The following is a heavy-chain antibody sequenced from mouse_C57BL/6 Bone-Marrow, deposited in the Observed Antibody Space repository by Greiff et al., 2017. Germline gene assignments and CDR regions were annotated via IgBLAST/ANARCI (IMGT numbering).Heavy chain of an antibody. CDR1: GYTFTSYG. CDR2: IYPRSGNT. J-gene: IGHJ4*01. CDR3: ARGAYSFFYAMDY. D-gene: IGHD2-12*01. V-gene: IGHV1-81*01. Sequence: VQLQQSGAELARPGASVKLSCKASGYTFTSYGISWVKQRNGKGLEWIGEIYPRSGNTYYNEKFKGKATLTADKSSSTAYMELRSLTSEDSAVYFCARGAYSFFYAMDYWGQGTSVTVSS.